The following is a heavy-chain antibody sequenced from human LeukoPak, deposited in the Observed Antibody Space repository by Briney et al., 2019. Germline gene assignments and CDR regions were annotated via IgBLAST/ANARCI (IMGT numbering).Heavy chain of an antibody. J-gene: IGHJ4*02. D-gene: IGHD3-22*01. CDR3: ARHRGPSLHSSGYFDY. CDR2: MSYDGSNK. V-gene: IGHV3-30-3*01. Sequence: GRSLRLSCAASGFPFSGYAMHWVRQAPGKGLEWVAVMSYDGSNKYYADSVKGRFTISRDNSKNTLYLQMDSLRTEDTAVYYCARHRGPSLHSSGYFDYWGQATLVTVSS. CDR1: GFPFSGYA.